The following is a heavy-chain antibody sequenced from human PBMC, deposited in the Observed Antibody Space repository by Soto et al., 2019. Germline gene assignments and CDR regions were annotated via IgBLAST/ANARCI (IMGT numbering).Heavy chain of an antibody. Sequence: QVQLVESGGGVVQPGRSLRLSCAASGFTFSSYGMHWVRQAPGKGLEWVAVLSYDGSNKYYADSVKGRFTISRDNSKNTLYLQMNSLRAEDTAVYYCAKDGGSSWYGDMFDYWGQGTLVTVSS. CDR2: LSYDGSNK. CDR1: GFTFSSYG. V-gene: IGHV3-30*18. CDR3: AKDGGSSWYGDMFDY. D-gene: IGHD6-13*01. J-gene: IGHJ4*02.